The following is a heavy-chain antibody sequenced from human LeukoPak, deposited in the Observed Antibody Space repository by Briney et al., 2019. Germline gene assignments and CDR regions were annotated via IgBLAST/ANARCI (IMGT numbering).Heavy chain of an antibody. Sequence: GSSVNVSCKASGYTFTGYYMHWVRQAPGQGLEWMGWINPNSGGTNYAQKFQGRVTMTRDTSISTAYMELSRLRSDDTAVYSCAREGGSGSYFNYWGQGTLVTVSS. CDR1: GYTFTGYY. D-gene: IGHD1-26*01. CDR2: INPNSGGT. V-gene: IGHV1-2*02. CDR3: AREGGSGSYFNY. J-gene: IGHJ4*02.